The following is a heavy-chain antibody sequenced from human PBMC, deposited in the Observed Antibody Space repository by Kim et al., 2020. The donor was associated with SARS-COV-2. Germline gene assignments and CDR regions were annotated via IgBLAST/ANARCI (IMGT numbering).Heavy chain of an antibody. CDR2: ITGSGTGT. J-gene: IGHJ4*02. CDR3: AKDQVALRLRGQDY. V-gene: IGHV3-23*01. CDR1: GFIFTTYG. D-gene: IGHD4-17*01. Sequence: GGSLRLSCAASGFIFTTYGMSWVRQAPGKGLEWVSAITGSGTGTYYADSVKGRFTISRDNSKNTLYLQMNSLRAEDTAVYYCAKDQVALRLRGQDYWGQGTLVTVSS.